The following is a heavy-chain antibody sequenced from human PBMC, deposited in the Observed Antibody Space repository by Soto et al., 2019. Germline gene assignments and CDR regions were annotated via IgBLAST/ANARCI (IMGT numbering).Heavy chain of an antibody. CDR1: GFTVSGHY. CDR3: ASALWDLVSAWGYVRDV. Sequence: EVQLVESGGGLVQPGGSLRLSCAASGFTVSGHYMNWVHQAPGKGLEWVSVIYSGGTTYYADAVRGRFTISRESSTNTRYLQMHDLRPYDTAVYHCASALWDLVSAWGYVRDVWGQGTTVTVSS. CDR2: IYSGGTT. V-gene: IGHV3-66*01. J-gene: IGHJ6*02. D-gene: IGHD1-26*01.